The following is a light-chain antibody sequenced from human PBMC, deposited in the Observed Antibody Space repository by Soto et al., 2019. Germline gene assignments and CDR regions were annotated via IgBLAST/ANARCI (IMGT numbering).Light chain of an antibody. CDR2: DAS. CDR1: QRISSY. V-gene: IGKV3-11*01. CDR3: QQRSNWPLT. J-gene: IGKJ3*01. Sequence: EIVLTQSPATLSLSPGERATLSCRASQRISSYLAWYQQKPGQAPRLLIYDASNRATGIPARLSGSGSGTAFTLTISSLGPEDFAVYYCQQRSNWPLTFGPGTKVDIK.